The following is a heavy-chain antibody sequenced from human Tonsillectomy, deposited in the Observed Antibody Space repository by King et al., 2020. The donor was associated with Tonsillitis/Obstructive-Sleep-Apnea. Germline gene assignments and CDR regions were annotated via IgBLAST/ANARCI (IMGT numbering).Heavy chain of an antibody. Sequence: VQLVESGGGVVQPGRSLRLSCAASGFTFSSYAMHWVRQAPGKGLEWVAVISYDGSNKYYADSVKGRFTISRDNSKNTLYLQMNSLRAEDTAVYYCARVSSSLPRYYYGMDVWGQGTTVTVSS. CDR1: GFTFSSYA. CDR3: ARVSSSLPRYYYGMDV. V-gene: IGHV3-30*04. J-gene: IGHJ6*02. CDR2: ISYDGSNK. D-gene: IGHD2-15*01.